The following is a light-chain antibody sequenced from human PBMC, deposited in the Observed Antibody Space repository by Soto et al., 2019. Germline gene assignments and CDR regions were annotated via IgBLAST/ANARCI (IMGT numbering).Light chain of an antibody. V-gene: IGLV2-23*02. CDR2: EVI. J-gene: IGLJ1*01. CDR1: SSDVATYNR. CDR3: CSYTNTGTFV. Sequence: QSALTQPASVSGSPGQSITITCTGTSSDVATYNRVSWYQHHPGKAPKLLISEVIKRPSGVSNRFSGSKSGNTASLTISGLQAEDEAACYCCSYTNTGTFVFGSGTKVTVL.